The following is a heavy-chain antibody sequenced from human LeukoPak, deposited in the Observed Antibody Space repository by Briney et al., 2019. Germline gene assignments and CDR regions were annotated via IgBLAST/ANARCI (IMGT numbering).Heavy chain of an antibody. CDR1: GGTFSSYA. D-gene: IGHD6-19*01. CDR2: IIPIFGTA. Sequence: SVKVSCKASGGTFSSYAISWVRQAPGQGLEWMGGIIPIFGTANYAQKFQGRVTITTDESTSTAYMELSSLRSEDTAVYYCASRWMGSVISSGWYGGYWGQGTLVAVSS. CDR3: ASRWMGSVISSGWYGGY. V-gene: IGHV1-69*05. J-gene: IGHJ4*02.